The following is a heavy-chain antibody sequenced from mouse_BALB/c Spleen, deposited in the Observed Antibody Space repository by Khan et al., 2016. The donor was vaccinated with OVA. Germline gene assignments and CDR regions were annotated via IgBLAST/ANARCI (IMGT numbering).Heavy chain of an antibody. CDR2: ISTYNGVP. CDR3: GRGGKFAY. CDR1: GYTFTDYA. Sequence: QVQLMQSGAELVRPGVSLKISCKGSGYTFTDYAMHWVKQSHAKSLEWIGVISTYNGVPDYNQKFKGKVTMTVDRSSSTAYLQLARLTSEDSALYYCGRGGKFAYWGQGTLVTVSA. J-gene: IGHJ3*01. V-gene: IGHV1S137*01.